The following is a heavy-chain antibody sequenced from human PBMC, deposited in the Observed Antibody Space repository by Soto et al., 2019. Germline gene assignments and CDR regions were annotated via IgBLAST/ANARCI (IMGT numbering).Heavy chain of an antibody. J-gene: IGHJ4*02. CDR1: GASISSYY. Sequence: SETLSLTCTVSGASISSYYWSWIRQPAGKGLEWIGRIYTNMNTNYNPSLKSRVTMSVDTSKNQFSLRLSSVTAADTAVYYCVRGWGGYGGHELWDYFDYWGQGILVTVSS. CDR3: VRGWGGYGGHELWDYFDY. V-gene: IGHV4-4*07. D-gene: IGHD5-12*01. CDR2: IYTNMNT.